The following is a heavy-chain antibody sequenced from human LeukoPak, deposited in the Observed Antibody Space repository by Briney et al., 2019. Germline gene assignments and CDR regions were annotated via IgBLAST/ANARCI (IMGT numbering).Heavy chain of an antibody. V-gene: IGHV1-69*05. Sequence: GASVKVPCKASGGTFSSYAISWVRQAPGQGLEWMGGIIPIFGTANYAQKFQGRVTITTDESTSTAYMELSSLRSEDTAVYYCARAQAVAGRNWFDPWGQGTLVTVSS. J-gene: IGHJ5*02. CDR1: GGTFSSYA. CDR3: ARAQAVAGRNWFDP. CDR2: IIPIFGTA. D-gene: IGHD6-19*01.